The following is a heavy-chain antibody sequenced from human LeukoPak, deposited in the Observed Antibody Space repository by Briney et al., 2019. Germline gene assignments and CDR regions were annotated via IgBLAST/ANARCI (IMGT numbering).Heavy chain of an antibody. CDR3: ARDGSYAVTYYYGSGTAFGWFDP. D-gene: IGHD3-10*01. J-gene: IGHJ5*02. Sequence: ASVKVSCKASGYTFTGYYMHWVRQAPGQGLEWMGWINPNSGGTNYAQKFQGRVTMTRDTSISTAYMELSRLRSDDTAVYYCARDGSYAVTYYYGSGTAFGWFDPWGQGTLVTVSS. CDR1: GYTFTGYY. V-gene: IGHV1-2*02. CDR2: INPNSGGT.